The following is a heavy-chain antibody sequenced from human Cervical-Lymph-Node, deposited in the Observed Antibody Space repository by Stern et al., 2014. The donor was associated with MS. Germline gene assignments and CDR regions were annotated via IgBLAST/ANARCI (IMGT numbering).Heavy chain of an antibody. V-gene: IGHV4-61*02. Sequence: QVQLQESGPGLVKPSQTLSLTCTVSGGYISSGRDYWSWIRQPAGKGLEWIGRIYTTGSTNYNPSLKSRVTMSADTSKNQFSLTLSSVTAADTAVYYCAREMRGWRTDYWGQGTLVTVSS. J-gene: IGHJ4*02. CDR1: GGYISSGRDY. D-gene: IGHD3-10*01. CDR3: AREMRGWRTDY. CDR2: IYTTGST.